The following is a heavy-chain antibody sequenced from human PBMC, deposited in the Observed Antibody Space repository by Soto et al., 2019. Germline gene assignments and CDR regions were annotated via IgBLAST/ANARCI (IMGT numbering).Heavy chain of an antibody. CDR2: IHTSGSP. V-gene: IGHV4-4*07. CDR3: ATGGTYFDY. J-gene: IGHJ4*02. CDR1: GGSISSYY. Sequence: XETLSLTCTVSGGSISSYYCSWIRQAAGKGLEWIGRIHTSGSPNYNPSLKSRVTMSADTSKNQFSLKLTSVTAADTAVYYCATGGTYFDYWGQGTLVTVSS.